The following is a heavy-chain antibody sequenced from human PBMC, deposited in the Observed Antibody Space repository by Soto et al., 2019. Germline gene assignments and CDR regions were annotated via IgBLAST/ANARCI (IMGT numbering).Heavy chain of an antibody. CDR3: ARAPIRLCSGDNCYSGLDS. CDR1: GCTLSSYA. J-gene: IGHJ4*02. Sequence: QVQLVQSGAEVKKPGSSLKVSCKSSGCTLSSYAISWVRQAPGQGLEWLGGIIPIFNKVNYAQKSQGRVTLTADDSSSTAYMELSSLRSDDTAVYYCARAPIRLCSGDNCYSGLDSWGQGTLVIVSS. D-gene: IGHD2-15*01. V-gene: IGHV1-69*12. CDR2: IIPIFNKV.